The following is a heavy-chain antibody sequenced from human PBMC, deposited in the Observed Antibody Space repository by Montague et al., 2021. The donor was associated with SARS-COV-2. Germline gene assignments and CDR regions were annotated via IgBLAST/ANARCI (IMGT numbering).Heavy chain of an antibody. V-gene: IGHV4-39*01. Sequence: SETLSLTCTFSGGTISSSSYYCAWIRQPPGKGLEWVGSVYSRGSTYYXXXLKSQVTISVDTSKNQFSLRLTSVTAADTAVYYCARHIVTMVRGGHIPMEGWFDPWGQGTLVTVSS. CDR2: VYSRGST. D-gene: IGHD3-10*01. CDR3: ARHIVTMVRGGHIPMEGWFDP. J-gene: IGHJ5*02. CDR1: GGTISSSSYY.